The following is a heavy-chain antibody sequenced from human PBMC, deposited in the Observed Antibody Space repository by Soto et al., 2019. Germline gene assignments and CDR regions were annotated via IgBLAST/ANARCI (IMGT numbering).Heavy chain of an antibody. CDR1: GINFAGYA. CDR3: AGGTSLSTPGGHFHFYAVDV. Sequence: GGSLRLSCAVSGINFAGYALSWVRQAPGKGLEWVSVINAGGGKTYYADSVRGRCTITRDNSKSTLYLQMNSLRAEDTAVYYCAGGTSLSTPGGHFHFYAVDVWGQGTTVTVSS. CDR2: INAGGGKT. D-gene: IGHD1-26*01. V-gene: IGHV3-23*01. J-gene: IGHJ6*02.